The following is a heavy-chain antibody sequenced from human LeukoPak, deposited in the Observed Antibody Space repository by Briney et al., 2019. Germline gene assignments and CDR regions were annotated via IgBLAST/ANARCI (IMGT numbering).Heavy chain of an antibody. Sequence: PGGSLRLSCAASGFTFSSYSMNWVRQAPGKGLEWVSSISSSSSYIYYADSVKGRFTISRDNAKNSLYLQMNSLRAEDTAVYYCANYVILTGYLFVYWGQGTLVTVSS. V-gene: IGHV3-21*04. CDR3: ANYVILTGYLFVY. CDR1: GFTFSSYS. D-gene: IGHD3-9*01. CDR2: ISSSSSYI. J-gene: IGHJ4*02.